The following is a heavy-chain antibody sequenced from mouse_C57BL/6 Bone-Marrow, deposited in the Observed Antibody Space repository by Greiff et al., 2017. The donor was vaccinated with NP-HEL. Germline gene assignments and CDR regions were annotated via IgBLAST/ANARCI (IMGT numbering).Heavy chain of an antibody. Sequence: EVKLVESGGGLVKPGGSLKLSCAASGFTFSDYGMHWVRQAPEKGLEWVAYISSGSSTIYYADTVTGRFTISRDNAKTTLFLQMTSLRSEDTAMYYCAMVTTPYWYFDVWGTGTTVTVSS. CDR1: GFTFSDYG. D-gene: IGHD2-2*01. J-gene: IGHJ1*03. CDR3: AMVTTPYWYFDV. CDR2: ISSGSSTI. V-gene: IGHV5-17*01.